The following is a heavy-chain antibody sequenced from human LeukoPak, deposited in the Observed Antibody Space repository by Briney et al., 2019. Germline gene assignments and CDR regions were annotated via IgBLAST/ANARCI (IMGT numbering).Heavy chain of an antibody. CDR3: AREKYGRGRILYYYGIDV. CDR2: ISEDGSEA. V-gene: IGHV3-7*03. CDR1: GFTFSGYW. Sequence: PGGSLRLSCVASGFTFSGYWMIWVRQAPGKGLEWLANISEDGSEANYVASVNGRFSMSSDNAKKSVYLQMNSLGAEDTAVYYCAREKYGRGRILYYYGIDVWGKGTTVTVSS. D-gene: IGHD3-10*01. J-gene: IGHJ6*04.